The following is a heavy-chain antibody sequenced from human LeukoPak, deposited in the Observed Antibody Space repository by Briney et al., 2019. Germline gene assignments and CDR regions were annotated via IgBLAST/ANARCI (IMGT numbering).Heavy chain of an antibody. D-gene: IGHD4-23*01. J-gene: IGHJ5*02. CDR2: IYPGDSDT. V-gene: IGHV5-51*01. CDR3: ARTPSAFGGNPGGNWFDP. CDR1: GYNFTTYW. Sequence: GESLKISCKGSGYNFTTYWIGWVRQMPGKGLEWMGIIYPGDSDTRYSPSFQGQVTISADKSISTAYLQWSSLKASDTAMYYCARTPSAFGGNPGGNWFDPWGQGTLVTVSS.